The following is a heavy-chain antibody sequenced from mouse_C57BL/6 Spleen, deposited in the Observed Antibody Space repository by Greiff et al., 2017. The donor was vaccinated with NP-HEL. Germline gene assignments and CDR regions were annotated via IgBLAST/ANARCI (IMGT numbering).Heavy chain of an antibody. CDR1: GFTFSSYG. CDR2: ISSGGSYT. J-gene: IGHJ2*01. D-gene: IGHD1-1*01. Sequence: EVQRVESGGDLVKPGGSLKLSCAASGFTFSSYGMSWVRQTPDKRLEWVATISSGGSYTYYPDSVKGRFTISRDNAKNTLYLQMSSLKSEDTAMYYCARHRDYYGSTAFDYWGQGTTLTVSS. CDR3: ARHRDYYGSTAFDY. V-gene: IGHV5-6*01.